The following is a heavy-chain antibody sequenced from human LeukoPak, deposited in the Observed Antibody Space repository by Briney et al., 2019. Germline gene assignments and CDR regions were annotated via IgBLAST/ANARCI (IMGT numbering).Heavy chain of an antibody. CDR3: ARDQRYCSSSSCPWEPFDY. CDR2: IKQDGSEK. V-gene: IGHV3-7*05. J-gene: IGHJ4*02. Sequence: GGSLRLSCAASGFTFSSYWMSWVRQAPGKGLEWVANIKQDGSEKYYVDPVKGRFTISRDNAKNSLYLQMNSLRAEDTAVYYCARDQRYCSSSSCPWEPFDYWGQGTLVTVSS. CDR1: GFTFSSYW. D-gene: IGHD2-2*01.